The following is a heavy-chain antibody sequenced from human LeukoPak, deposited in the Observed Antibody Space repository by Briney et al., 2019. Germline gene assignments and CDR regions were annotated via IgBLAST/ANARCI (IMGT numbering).Heavy chain of an antibody. CDR1: GFTFSNAW. Sequence: SGRSLRLSCAASGFTFSNAWMSWVRQAPGKGLEWVGRIKSKTDGGTTDYAAPVKGRFTISRDDSKNTLYLQMNSLKTEDTAVYYCTTDGSGYYYDSSGSFDYWGQGTLVTVSS. CDR3: TTDGSGYYYDSSGSFDY. D-gene: IGHD3-22*01. V-gene: IGHV3-15*01. J-gene: IGHJ4*02. CDR2: IKSKTDGGTT.